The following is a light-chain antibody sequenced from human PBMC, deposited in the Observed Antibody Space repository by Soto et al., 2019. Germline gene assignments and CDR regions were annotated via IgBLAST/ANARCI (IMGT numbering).Light chain of an antibody. CDR3: QQYNNWPVT. CDR2: GAS. CDR1: QSVSSN. V-gene: IGKV3-15*01. Sequence: EIVMTQSPATLSVSPGERATLSCRASQSVSSNLAWYQQKPGQAPRLLIYGASPRATGIPARFSGSGSGTEFTLTISSLQSEDFAVYYCQQYNNWPVTFGQGNKLEIK. J-gene: IGKJ2*01.